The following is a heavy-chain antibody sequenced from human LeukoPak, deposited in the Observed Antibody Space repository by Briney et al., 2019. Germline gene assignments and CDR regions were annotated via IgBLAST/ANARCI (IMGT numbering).Heavy chain of an antibody. J-gene: IGHJ4*02. V-gene: IGHV3-23*01. CDR3: AKLDYYGNY. D-gene: IGHD3-10*01. CDR2: ISGSSVTT. CDR1: GFTFRSYV. Sequence: GGTLRLSCAASGFTFRSYVMSWVRQAPGKGLEWVSTISGSSVTTYYADSVKGRFTISRDNSKNTLYLQMNSLRAEDTAVYYCAKLDYYGNYWGQGTLVTVSS.